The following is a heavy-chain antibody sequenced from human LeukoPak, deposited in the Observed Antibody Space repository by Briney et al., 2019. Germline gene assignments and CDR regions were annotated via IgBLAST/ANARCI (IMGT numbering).Heavy chain of an antibody. J-gene: IGHJ5*02. D-gene: IGHD2-2*01. V-gene: IGHV4-61*02. CDR1: GGSISSGSYY. CDR2: IYTSGST. Sequence: PSQTLSLTCTVSGGSISSGSYYWSWIRQPAGKGLEWIGRIYTSGSTNYNPSLKSRVTISVDTSKNQFSLKLSSVTAADTAAYYCARLDCSSTICYGGHNWFDPWGQGTLVTVSS. CDR3: ARLDCSSTICYGGHNWFDP.